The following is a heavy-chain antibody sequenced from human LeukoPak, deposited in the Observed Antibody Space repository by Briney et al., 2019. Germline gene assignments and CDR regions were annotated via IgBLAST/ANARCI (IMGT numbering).Heavy chain of an antibody. CDR3: AKGSYYDSSGSFYFDY. V-gene: IGHV3-23*01. CDR2: ISGSGDNT. Sequence: GGSLRLSCAASGFTVSSNYMSWGRQASGKGLEWVSGISGSGDNTYYADSVKGRFTISRDNSKNTLYVQVNSLGTEDTAAYYCAKGSYYDSSGSFYFDYWGQGTLVTVSS. J-gene: IGHJ4*02. CDR1: GFTVSSNY. D-gene: IGHD3-22*01.